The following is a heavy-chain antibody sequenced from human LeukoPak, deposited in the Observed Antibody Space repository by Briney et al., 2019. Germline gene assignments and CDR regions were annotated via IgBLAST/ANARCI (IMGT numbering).Heavy chain of an antibody. J-gene: IGHJ4*02. CDR3: ARDQWELLMADY. V-gene: IGHV3-21*01. Sequence: GGSLRLSCAASGFTFSSYSMNWVRQAPGKGLEWVSSISSSSSYIYYADSVKGRFTISRDNAKNSLYLQMNSLRAEDTAVYYCARDQWELLMADYWGQGTLVTVSS. CDR2: ISSSSSYI. D-gene: IGHD1-26*01. CDR1: GFTFSSYS.